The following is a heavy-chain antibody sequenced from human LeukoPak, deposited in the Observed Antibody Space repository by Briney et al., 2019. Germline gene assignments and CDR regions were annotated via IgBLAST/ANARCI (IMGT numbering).Heavy chain of an antibody. D-gene: IGHD3-16*01. J-gene: IGHJ2*01. CDR2: IKFDGSLA. CDR3: VTGHYDSRMYFDL. CDR1: GLTFSTYW. Sequence: GGSLRLACTASGLTFSTYWVHWVGQAPAKGLVWVSQIKFDGSLASYADSVKGRFTISRDNAKNTLYLQMNTLGTEDTAVYYCVTGHYDSRMYFDLWGRGTLVTVSS. V-gene: IGHV3-74*01.